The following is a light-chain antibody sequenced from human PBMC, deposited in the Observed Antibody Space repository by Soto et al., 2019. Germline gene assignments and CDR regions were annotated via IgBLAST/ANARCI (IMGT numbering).Light chain of an antibody. CDR3: QQYNNWPRT. Sequence: EIVMTQSPATLSVSPGERATLSCRASQSVSGNLAWYQLKPGQAPRLLIYDASTRATGIPARFSGSGSGTEFTHTISSPQSEDFAVYYCQQYNNWPRTFGQGTKVEIK. CDR2: DAS. V-gene: IGKV3-15*01. J-gene: IGKJ1*01. CDR1: QSVSGN.